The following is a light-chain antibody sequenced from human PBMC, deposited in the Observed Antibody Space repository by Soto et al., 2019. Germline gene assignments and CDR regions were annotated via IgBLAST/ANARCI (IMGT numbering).Light chain of an antibody. CDR2: GAT. CDR3: QQYDASPVT. J-gene: IGKJ5*01. Sequence: EIVVPQSPGTLSLSPGERVTLSGRTSQSLTSFYLAWYQQKPGQAPRLLIYGATSRATGIPDRFSGSGSGTDFSLTVSRLEPEDFAVYYCQQYDASPVTFGQGTRLEIK. V-gene: IGKV3-20*01. CDR1: QSLTSFY.